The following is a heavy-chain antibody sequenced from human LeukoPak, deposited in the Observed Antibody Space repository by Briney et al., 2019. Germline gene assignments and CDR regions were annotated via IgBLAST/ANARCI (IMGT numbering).Heavy chain of an antibody. V-gene: IGHV4-38-2*01. D-gene: IGHD3-3*01. Sequence: SETLSLTCAVSGYSISSGYYWGWIRQPPGKGLEWIGSIYHSGSTYYNPSLKSRVTISVDTSKNQFSLKLSSVTAADTAVYYCARLRWSGYYYYYMDVWGKGTTVTVPS. J-gene: IGHJ6*03. CDR3: ARLRWSGYYYYYMDV. CDR2: IYHSGST. CDR1: GYSISSGYY.